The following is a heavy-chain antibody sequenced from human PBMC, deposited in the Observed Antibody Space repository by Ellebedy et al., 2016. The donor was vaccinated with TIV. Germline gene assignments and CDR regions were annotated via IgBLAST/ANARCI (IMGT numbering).Heavy chain of an antibody. Sequence: AASVTVSCKASGYSFNSYGIGWVRRAPGQGHEWMGWINANTGNTNYSQNFQGRLSMTMDTSTRTAYMELKSLRYDDTAVYYCARRVVVVEHSWLDPWGQGTLVTVSS. CDR2: INANTGNT. CDR1: GYSFNSYG. V-gene: IGHV1-18*01. CDR3: ARRVVVVEHSWLDP. J-gene: IGHJ5*02. D-gene: IGHD2-15*01.